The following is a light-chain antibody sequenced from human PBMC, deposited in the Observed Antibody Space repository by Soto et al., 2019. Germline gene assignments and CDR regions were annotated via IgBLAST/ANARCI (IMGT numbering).Light chain of an antibody. V-gene: IGKV3-11*01. J-gene: IGKJ5*01. Sequence: EVVLTQSPGTLSLSPGERATLSCRATQTLSRSWLAWYQQIPGQPPRLLIYDSTNRAAGIPARFSGSRSGTDFTLTISSVEPEDFAMYYCHQRNQFGQGTRLEI. CDR2: DST. CDR1: QTLSRS. CDR3: HQRNQ.